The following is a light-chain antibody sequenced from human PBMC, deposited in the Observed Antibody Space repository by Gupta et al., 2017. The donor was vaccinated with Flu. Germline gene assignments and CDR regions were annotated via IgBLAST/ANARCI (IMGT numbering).Light chain of an antibody. CDR1: RSGDKY. V-gene: IGLV3-1*01. J-gene: IGLJ2*01. CDR3: QAWDSSTAEV. Sequence: SYELTQPPSVSVSPAQTASITCSGDRSGDKYACWYQQKPGQSPVLIVYQDATRPSGIPKRFSGSKSGNTATLTISGSQAMDEADYYCQAWDSSTAEVFGGGTKLTVL. CDR2: QDA.